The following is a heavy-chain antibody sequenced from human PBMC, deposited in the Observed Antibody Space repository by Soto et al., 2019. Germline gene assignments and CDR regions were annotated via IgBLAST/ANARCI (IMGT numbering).Heavy chain of an antibody. D-gene: IGHD6-13*01. V-gene: IGHV4-31*03. Sequence: SETLSLTCTVSGGSISSGGYYWSWIRQHPGKGLEWIGYIYYSGSTYYNPSLKSRVTISVDTSKNQFSLKLSSVTAADTAVYYCARDQVGGIAAAGTNDWGQGTLVTVLL. CDR3: ARDQVGGIAAAGTND. CDR2: IYYSGST. J-gene: IGHJ4*02. CDR1: GGSISSGGYY.